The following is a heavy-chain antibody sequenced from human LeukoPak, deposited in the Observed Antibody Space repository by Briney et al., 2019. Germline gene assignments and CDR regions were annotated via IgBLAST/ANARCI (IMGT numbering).Heavy chain of an antibody. D-gene: IGHD3-3*01. V-gene: IGHV1-2*02. CDR2: INPNSGGT. Sequence: ASVKVSCKASGYTFIDYYMHWVRQAPGQGLEWMGWINPNSGGTNYAQKFQGRVTLTRDTSLSTAYMELSRLTSNDTAVYYCARRGGYYDYWGQGTLVTVSS. CDR3: ARRGGYYDY. CDR1: GYTFIDYY. J-gene: IGHJ4*02.